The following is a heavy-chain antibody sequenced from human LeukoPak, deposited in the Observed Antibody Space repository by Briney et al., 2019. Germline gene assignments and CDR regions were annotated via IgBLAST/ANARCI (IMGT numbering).Heavy chain of an antibody. Sequence: PSQTLSLTCTVSGGSISSGGHYWSWIRQHPGKGLEWIGYIYYSGSTYYNPSLKSRVTISVDTSKNQFSLKLSSVTAADTAVYYCARESSGIAVAAARGGARFDYWGQGTLVTVSS. V-gene: IGHV4-31*03. J-gene: IGHJ4*02. D-gene: IGHD6-19*01. CDR1: GGSISSGGHY. CDR3: ARESSGIAVAAARGGARFDY. CDR2: IYYSGST.